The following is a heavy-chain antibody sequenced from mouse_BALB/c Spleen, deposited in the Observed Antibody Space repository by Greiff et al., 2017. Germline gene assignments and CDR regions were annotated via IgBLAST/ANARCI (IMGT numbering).Heavy chain of an antibody. CDR3: ARGGGYKVWYFDV. V-gene: IGHV5-6*01. CDR2: ISSGGSYT. Sequence: EVQVVESGGDLVKPGGSLKLSCAASGFTFSSYGMSWVRQTPDKRLEWVATISSGGSYTYYPDSVKGRFTISRDNAKNTLYLQMSSLKSEDTAMYYCARGGGYKVWYFDVWGAGTTVTVSS. CDR1: GFTFSSYG. D-gene: IGHD1-3*01. J-gene: IGHJ1*01.